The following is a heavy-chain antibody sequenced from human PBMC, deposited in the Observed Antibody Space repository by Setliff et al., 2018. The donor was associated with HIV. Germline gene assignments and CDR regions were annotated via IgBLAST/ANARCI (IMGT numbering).Heavy chain of an antibody. CDR2: IWYDGSNK. D-gene: IGHD3-3*01. CDR1: GFTFSTYW. Sequence: PGGSLRLSCAASGFTFSTYWMNWVRQAPGKGLEWVAVIWYDGSNKYYADSVKGRFTISRDSAKNSLYLQMNILRAEDTAVYYCARSKTFYDFWGGYYTHGAFKIWGLGTMVTVSS. V-gene: IGHV3-33*08. CDR3: ARSKTFYDFWGGYYTHGAFKI. J-gene: IGHJ3*02.